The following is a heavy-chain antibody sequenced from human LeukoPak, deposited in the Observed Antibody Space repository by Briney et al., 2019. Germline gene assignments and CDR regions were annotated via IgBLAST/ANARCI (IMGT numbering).Heavy chain of an antibody. Sequence: PGGSLRLSCAASGFTFSTYEMNWVRQAPGKGLEWVSYISTSGTTISYADSVKGRFTISRDNSKNTLYLQMNSLRAEDTAVYYCARDLWASSGWPYYFDYWGQGTLVTVSS. CDR2: ISTSGTTI. D-gene: IGHD6-19*01. V-gene: IGHV3-48*03. CDR3: ARDLWASSGWPYYFDY. CDR1: GFTFSTYE. J-gene: IGHJ4*02.